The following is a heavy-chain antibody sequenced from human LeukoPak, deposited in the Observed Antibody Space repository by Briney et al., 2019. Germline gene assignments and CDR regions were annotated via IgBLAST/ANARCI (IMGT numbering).Heavy chain of an antibody. CDR2: IIPILGIA. Sequence: SVKVSCKASGYTFTSYDINWVRQATGQGLEWMGRIIPILGIANYAQKFQGRVTITADKSTSTAYMELSSLRSEDTAVYYCARDHSLYDSSGYYPDYWGQGTLVTVSS. D-gene: IGHD3-22*01. CDR1: GYTFTSYD. J-gene: IGHJ4*02. CDR3: ARDHSLYDSSGYYPDY. V-gene: IGHV1-69*04.